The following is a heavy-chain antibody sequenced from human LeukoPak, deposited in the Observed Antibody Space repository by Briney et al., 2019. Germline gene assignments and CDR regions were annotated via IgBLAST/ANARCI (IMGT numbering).Heavy chain of an antibody. CDR2: ISSSSSYI. J-gene: IGHJ3*02. V-gene: IGHV3-21*01. CDR3: ASNSPRGHNAFDI. D-gene: IGHD2-21*01. Sequence: GGSLRLSCAASGFTFSSYSMNWVRQAPGKGLEWVSSISSSSSYIYYADSVKGRFTIPRDNAKNSLYLQMNSLRAEDTAVYYCASNSPRGHNAFDIWGQGTMVTVSS. CDR1: GFTFSSYS.